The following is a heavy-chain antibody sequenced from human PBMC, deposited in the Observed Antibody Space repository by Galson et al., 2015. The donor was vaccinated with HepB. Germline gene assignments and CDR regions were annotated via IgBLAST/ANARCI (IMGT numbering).Heavy chain of an antibody. J-gene: IGHJ4*02. CDR1: GFTFSSYW. CDR3: AREPAFNLGTDY. D-gene: IGHD6-13*01. V-gene: IGHV3-7*03. CDR2: IKQDGSEV. Sequence: SLRLSCAASGFTFSSYWMSWVRQAPGKGLEWVANIKQDGSEVYYSDSVKGRSTISRDNAKSSLYLLMNSLRAEDTAVYYCAREPAFNLGTDYWGQGTLVTVSS.